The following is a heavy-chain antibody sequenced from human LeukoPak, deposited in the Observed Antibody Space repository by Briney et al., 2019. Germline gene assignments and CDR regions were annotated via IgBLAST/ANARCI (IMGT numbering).Heavy chain of an antibody. CDR1: GFTFSSYW. Sequence: GGSLRLSRAASGFTFSSYWMSWVRQAPGKGLEWVANIKQDGSEKYYVDSVKGRFTISRDNAKNSLYLQMNSLRAEDTAVYYCARDRIGAYYYYGMDVWGQGTTVTVSS. J-gene: IGHJ6*02. CDR3: ARDRIGAYYYYGMDV. V-gene: IGHV3-7*01. CDR2: IKQDGSEK. D-gene: IGHD3-10*01.